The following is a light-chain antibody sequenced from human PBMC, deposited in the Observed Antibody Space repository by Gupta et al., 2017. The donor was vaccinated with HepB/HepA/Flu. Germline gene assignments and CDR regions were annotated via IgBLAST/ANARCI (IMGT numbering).Light chain of an antibody. CDR1: STNIGAGYD. V-gene: IGLV1-40*01. CDR2: GNS. J-gene: IGLJ1*01. Sequence: QSVLTPPPSVSGAPGQGVTISCTGSSTNIGAGYDVHWYQQLPGTAPKLLIYGNSKRPSGAPDRFSGSKSGTSASLAITGLQAEDEADYYCQSYDNSIYVFGTGTKVTVL. CDR3: QSYDNSIYV.